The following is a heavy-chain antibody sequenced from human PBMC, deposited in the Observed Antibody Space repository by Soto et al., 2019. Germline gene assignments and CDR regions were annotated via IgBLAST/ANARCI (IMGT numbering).Heavy chain of an antibody. CDR1: GFTFSNFW. D-gene: IGHD3-10*01. CDR3: ASSSRGAFDI. V-gene: IGHV3-7*01. Sequence: EVQLVESGGGLVQPGGSLRLSCAASGFTFSNFWMSWVRQAPGKGLEWVANIKQDGSEKYYLDSVKGRFTISRDNAKNSLYLQMNSLRAEDTAVYYCASSSRGAFDIWGQGTMVTVSS. J-gene: IGHJ3*02. CDR2: IKQDGSEK.